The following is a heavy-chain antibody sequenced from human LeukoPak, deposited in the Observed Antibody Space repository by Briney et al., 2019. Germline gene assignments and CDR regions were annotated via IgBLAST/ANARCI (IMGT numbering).Heavy chain of an antibody. CDR1: GFTFSSYA. D-gene: IGHD1-14*01. CDR3: AKRTGTGWSDY. Sequence: PAGSLRLSCVASGFTFSSYAMSWVRQAPGKGLEWVSTIASGGSTYYEDSVKARFTISRDNSKITPYLQLSTLRAEDTAVYFCAKRTGTGWSDYWGQGTLVTVSS. CDR2: IASGGST. J-gene: IGHJ4*02. V-gene: IGHV3-23*01.